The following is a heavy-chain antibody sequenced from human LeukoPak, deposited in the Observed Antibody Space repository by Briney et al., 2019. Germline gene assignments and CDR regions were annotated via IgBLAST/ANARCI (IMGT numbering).Heavy chain of an antibody. J-gene: IGHJ4*02. CDR2: IKYDGSEK. CDR3: AKDAPLYQLPYDY. D-gene: IGHD2-2*02. CDR1: GFTFSNYW. Sequence: RTGGSLRLSCAASGFTFSNYWMNWVRQAPGKGLEWVSNIKYDGSEKHSVDSVKGRFTISRDNAKSTVYLQMNSLRAEDTAVYYCAKDAPLYQLPYDYWGQGTLVTVSS. V-gene: IGHV3-7*03.